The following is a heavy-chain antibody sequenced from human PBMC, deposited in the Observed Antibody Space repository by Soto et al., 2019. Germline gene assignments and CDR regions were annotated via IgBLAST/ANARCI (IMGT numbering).Heavy chain of an antibody. CDR1: GYTFTSYD. Sequence: QVQLVQSGAEVKKPGASVKVSCKASGYTFTSYDINWVRQATGQGLEWMGWMNPNSGNTGYAQKFQGRVTMTRNTSISTAYMELSSLRSEDTAVYYCARGVEGSTGSPAFVYMDVWGKGTTVTVSS. V-gene: IGHV1-8*01. D-gene: IGHD6-25*01. CDR3: ARGVEGSTGSPAFVYMDV. CDR2: MNPNSGNT. J-gene: IGHJ6*03.